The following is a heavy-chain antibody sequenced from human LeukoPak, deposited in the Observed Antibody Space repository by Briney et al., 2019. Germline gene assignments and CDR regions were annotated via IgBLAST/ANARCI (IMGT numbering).Heavy chain of an antibody. J-gene: IGHJ6*02. CDR2: ISSSGSTI. V-gene: IGHV3-48*03. CDR3: ARDSDYDLIPKHYYGMDV. CDR1: GFTFSSYE. D-gene: IGHD3-22*01. Sequence: GGSLRLSCAASGFTFSSYEMNWVRQAPGKGLEWVSYISSSGSTIYYADSVKGRFTISRDNAKNSLYLQMNSPRAEDTAVYYCARDSDYDLIPKHYYGMDVWGQGTTVTVSS.